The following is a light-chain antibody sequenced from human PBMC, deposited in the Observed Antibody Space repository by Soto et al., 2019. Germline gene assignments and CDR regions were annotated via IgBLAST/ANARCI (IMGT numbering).Light chain of an antibody. CDR2: GAS. CDR1: QTISTD. V-gene: IGKV3-15*01. CDR3: QQNNKWPPVT. J-gene: IGKJ4*01. Sequence: VMTQAPATVSVFPGEGVTLSCRASQTISTDLAWYQQKPGQAPRLLIYGASTRATGVPDRFSGGGSGTGFTLTISSLQSEDFAFYYCQQNNKWPPVTFGGGTKVDIK.